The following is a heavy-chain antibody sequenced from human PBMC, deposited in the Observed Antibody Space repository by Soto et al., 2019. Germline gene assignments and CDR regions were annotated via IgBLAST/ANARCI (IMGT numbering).Heavy chain of an antibody. CDR2: IYRTGST. Sequence: AETLSLTCAVSGGSFTSSNRWTWLRQPPGQRLEWDGEIYRTGSTHYNPSLKSRVTISLDKSENKPSLKMHSLTAADTAVYYCASRDQGTSVDYWGQGTVVTVSS. CDR1: GGSFTSSNR. D-gene: IGHD1-7*01. J-gene: IGHJ4*02. V-gene: IGHV4-4*02. CDR3: ASRDQGTSVDY.